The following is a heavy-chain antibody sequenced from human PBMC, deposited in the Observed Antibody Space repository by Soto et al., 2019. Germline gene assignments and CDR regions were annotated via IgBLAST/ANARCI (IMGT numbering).Heavy chain of an antibody. Sequence: PGGSLRLSCAASGFTFSSYGMHWVRQXPGKGLEWVAVISYDGSNKYYADSVKGRFTISRDNSKNTLYLQMNSLRAEDTAVYYCAKDNLLVATIGYFDYWGQGTLVTVSS. J-gene: IGHJ4*02. CDR2: ISYDGSNK. CDR1: GFTFSSYG. CDR3: AKDNLLVATIGYFDY. D-gene: IGHD5-12*01. V-gene: IGHV3-30*18.